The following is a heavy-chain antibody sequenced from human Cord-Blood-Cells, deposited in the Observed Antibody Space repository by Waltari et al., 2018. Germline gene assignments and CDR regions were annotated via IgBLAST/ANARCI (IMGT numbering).Heavy chain of an antibody. CDR3: ARRRGKDYYFDY. CDR1: GGSISSSY. CDR2: IYYSGST. J-gene: IGHJ4*02. D-gene: IGHD1-1*01. V-gene: IGHV4-59*08. Sequence: QVQLQESGPGLVKPSETLSLTCTVSGGSISSSYWSWIRQPPGKGLEWIGYIYYSGSTNYNPSLKSRVTISVDTSKNQFSLKLSSVTAADTAVYYCARRRGKDYYFDYWGQGTLVTVSS.